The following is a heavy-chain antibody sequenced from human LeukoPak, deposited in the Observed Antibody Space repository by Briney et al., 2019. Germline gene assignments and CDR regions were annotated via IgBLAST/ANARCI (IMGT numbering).Heavy chain of an antibody. D-gene: IGHD4-23*01. Sequence: PGGSLRLSCAASGFTFSSYVMSWVRQAPGKGLEWVSSISDSGSITYYADSVKGRFTISRDNSKNTLYLQINSLRAEDTAVYYCATRPLYGGIDFWGQGTLVTVSS. CDR1: GFTFSSYV. J-gene: IGHJ4*02. CDR3: ATRPLYGGIDF. CDR2: ISDSGSIT. V-gene: IGHV3-23*01.